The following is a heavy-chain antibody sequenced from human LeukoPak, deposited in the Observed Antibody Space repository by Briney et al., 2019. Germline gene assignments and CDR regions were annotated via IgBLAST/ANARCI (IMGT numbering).Heavy chain of an antibody. CDR3: ARQVGAVAVFDY. CDR1: GGSISSYY. Sequence: SGTLSLTCTVSGGSISSYYWSWIRQPAGKGLEWIGYIYYSGSTNYNPSLKSRVTISVDTSKNQFSLKLSSVTAADTAVYYCARQVGAVAVFDYWGQGTLVTGSS. D-gene: IGHD6-19*01. V-gene: IGHV4-59*08. CDR2: IYYSGST. J-gene: IGHJ4*02.